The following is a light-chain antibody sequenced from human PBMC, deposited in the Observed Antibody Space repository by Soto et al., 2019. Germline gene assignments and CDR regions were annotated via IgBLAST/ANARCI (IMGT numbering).Light chain of an antibody. CDR1: QSVSGSY. CDR3: QQYGSSPPYT. Sequence: EMVLTQSPGTLSLSPGERAALSCRASQSVSGSYLAWYQQKPGQAPRLLIYGASSRATGIPDRFSGSGSGTDFTLTISRLEPEDFAVYYCQQYGSSPPYTFGQGTKLEIK. J-gene: IGKJ2*01. V-gene: IGKV3-20*01. CDR2: GAS.